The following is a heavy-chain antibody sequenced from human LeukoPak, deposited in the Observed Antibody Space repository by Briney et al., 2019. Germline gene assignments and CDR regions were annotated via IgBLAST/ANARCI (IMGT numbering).Heavy chain of an antibody. D-gene: IGHD6-13*01. V-gene: IGHV4-59*08. Sequence: SETLSLTCTVSGDSIKAYYWGWIRQPPGKGLEWIGYIYFSGTTKYNPSLESRVTISVDTSKNQFSLKLSSVTAADTAVYYCARRRAEGGSNGHYNWFDPWGQGILVTVSS. CDR1: GDSIKAYY. CDR2: IYFSGTT. CDR3: ARRRAEGGSNGHYNWFDP. J-gene: IGHJ5*02.